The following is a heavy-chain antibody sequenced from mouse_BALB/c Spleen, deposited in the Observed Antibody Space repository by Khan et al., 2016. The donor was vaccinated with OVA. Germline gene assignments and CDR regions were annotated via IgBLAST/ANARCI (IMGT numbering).Heavy chain of an antibody. J-gene: IGHJ4*01. CDR2: ISYSGST. V-gene: IGHV3-2*02. D-gene: IGHD2-3*01. CDR1: GYSITSDYA. CDR3: ARDGSRYTYAMDY. Sequence: EVQLVETGPGLLKPSQSLSLTCTVTGYSITSDYAWNWIRQFPGNKLEWMGYISYSGSTNYNPALKSRISITRDTSKNQFFLQLNSVTTEDTATYYCARDGSRYTYAMDYWGQGTSVTVSS.